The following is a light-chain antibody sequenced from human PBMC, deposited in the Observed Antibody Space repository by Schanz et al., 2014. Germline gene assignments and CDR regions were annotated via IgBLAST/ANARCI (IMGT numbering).Light chain of an antibody. CDR1: QSVRSN. Sequence: EIVMTQSPATLSVSPGERTTLSCRASQSVRSNLAWYQHKPGQAPRLLIYGASTRATGIPARFSGSGSGTEFTLTISSLQSEDFAVYYCQQYYSFPRTFGQGTKVEIK. V-gene: IGKV3-15*01. CDR2: GAS. J-gene: IGKJ1*01. CDR3: QQYYSFPRT.